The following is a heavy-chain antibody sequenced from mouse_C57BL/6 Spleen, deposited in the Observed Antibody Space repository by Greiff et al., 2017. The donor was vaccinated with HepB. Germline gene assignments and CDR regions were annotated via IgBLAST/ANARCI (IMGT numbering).Heavy chain of an antibody. CDR1: GYTFTSYW. CDR3: ARQLTAWFAY. CDR2: IDPNSGGT. V-gene: IGHV1-72*01. D-gene: IGHD3-2*02. J-gene: IGHJ3*01. Sequence: VKLQESGAELVKPGASVKLSCKASGYTFTSYWMHWVKQRPGRGLEWIGRIDPNSGGTKYNEKFKSKATLTVDKPSGTADMQLSSLTSEDSAVYYCARQLTAWFAYWGQGTLVTVSA.